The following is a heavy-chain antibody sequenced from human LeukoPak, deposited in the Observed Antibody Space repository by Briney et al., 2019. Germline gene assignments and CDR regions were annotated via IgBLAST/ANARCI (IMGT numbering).Heavy chain of an antibody. J-gene: IGHJ6*02. D-gene: IGHD6-13*01. CDR2: ITSSGGNT. V-gene: IGHV3-23*01. CDR3: AKAASSSWPSYYCGMDV. CDR1: GYTFSSYG. Sequence: GGSLRLSCAASGYTFSSYGMHWVRQAPGMGLEWVSVITSSGGNTYYADSVKGRFTISKDNSKNTVYLQMSSLRVDDTAVYYCAKAASSSWPSYYCGMDVWGQGTTVTVSS.